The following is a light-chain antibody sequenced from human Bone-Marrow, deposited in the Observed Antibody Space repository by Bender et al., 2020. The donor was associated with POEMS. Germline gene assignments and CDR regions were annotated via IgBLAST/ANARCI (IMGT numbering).Light chain of an antibody. Sequence: QSVLTQPPSASGTPGQRVTMSCSGRISNIGSNYVYWYQQFPGTAPKLLIYSSHRRPSEVPDRFSGSRSGTSASLAISGLQSEDEADYYCAVWDDSLNGWVFGGGTKLTVL. V-gene: IGLV1-44*01. CDR3: AVWDDSLNGWV. J-gene: IGLJ3*02. CDR2: SSH. CDR1: ISNIGSNY.